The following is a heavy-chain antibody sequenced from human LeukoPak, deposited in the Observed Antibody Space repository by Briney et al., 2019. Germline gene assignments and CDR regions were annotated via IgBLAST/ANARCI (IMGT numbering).Heavy chain of an antibody. Sequence: ASVKVSCKASGYTFTGYYMHWVRQAPGQGLEWMGWINPNSGGTNYAQKFQGWVTMTRDTSTSTVYMELSSLRSEDTAVYYCARDIGPYSSGWYGWFDPWGQGTLVTVSS. J-gene: IGHJ5*02. CDR3: ARDIGPYSSGWYGWFDP. CDR2: INPNSGGT. CDR1: GYTFTGYY. V-gene: IGHV1-2*04. D-gene: IGHD6-19*01.